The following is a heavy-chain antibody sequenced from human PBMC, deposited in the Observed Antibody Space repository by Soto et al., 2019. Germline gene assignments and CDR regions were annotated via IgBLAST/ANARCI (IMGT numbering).Heavy chain of an antibody. J-gene: IGHJ6*02. CDR1: GXTFTSSA. CDR3: AAGFSSSDNYYGMDV. Sequence: ASVKVSCKASGXTFTSSAVQWVRQARGQRLEWIGWIVVGSGNTNYAQKFQERVTITRDMSTSTAYMELSSLRSEDTAVYYCAAGFSSSDNYYGMDVWGQGTTVTVSS. V-gene: IGHV1-58*01. CDR2: IVVGSGNT. D-gene: IGHD6-6*01.